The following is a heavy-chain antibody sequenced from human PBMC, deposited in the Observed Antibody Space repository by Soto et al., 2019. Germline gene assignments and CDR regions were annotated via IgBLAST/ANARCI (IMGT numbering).Heavy chain of an antibody. CDR2: ISGGGAGT. Sequence: EVQLLESGGGLVQPGGCLRLSCAASGFTFGNYAMSWVRQAPGKGLEWVSSISGGGAGTYYADSVKGRFTISRDNSKNTLYLQMNSLRVEDTALYYCAKDVYCSGGSCFSDFDYWGQGTLVTVSS. CDR3: AKDVYCSGGSCFSDFDY. V-gene: IGHV3-23*01. D-gene: IGHD2-15*01. CDR1: GFTFGNYA. J-gene: IGHJ4*02.